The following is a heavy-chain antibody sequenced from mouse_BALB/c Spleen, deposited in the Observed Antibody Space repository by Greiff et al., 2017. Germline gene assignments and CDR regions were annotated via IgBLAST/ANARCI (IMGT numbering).Heavy chain of an antibody. J-gene: IGHJ3*01. Sequence: EVKLVESGGGLVKPGGSLKLSCAASGFTFSSYAMSWVRQTPEKRLEWVASISSGGSTYYPDSVKGRFTISRDNARNILYLQMSSLRSEDTAMYYCARVYGNPAWFAYWGQGTLVTVSA. CDR3: ARVYGNPAWFAY. CDR2: ISSGGST. V-gene: IGHV5-6-5*01. CDR1: GFTFSSYA. D-gene: IGHD2-1*01.